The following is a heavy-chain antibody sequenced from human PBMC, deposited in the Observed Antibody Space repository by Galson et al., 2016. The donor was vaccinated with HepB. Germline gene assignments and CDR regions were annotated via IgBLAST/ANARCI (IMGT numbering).Heavy chain of an antibody. CDR1: GFTFSSYA. J-gene: IGHJ4*02. Sequence: SLRLSCAASGFTFSSYAMSWVRQAPGKGLEWVSSISGSGGSTYYADSVKGRFTISRDNAKNTLYLQMNSLRAEDTGVYYCARTDFNDYVRGDYWGQGTLVTVSA. CDR2: ISGSGGST. D-gene: IGHD3-10*02. V-gene: IGHV3-23*01. CDR3: ARTDFNDYVRGDY.